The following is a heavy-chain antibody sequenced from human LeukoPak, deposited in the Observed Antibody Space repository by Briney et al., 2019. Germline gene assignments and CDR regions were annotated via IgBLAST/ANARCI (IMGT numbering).Heavy chain of an antibody. CDR1: GFTFSSYA. Sequence: PGGSLRLSCAASGFTFSSYAMSWVRQAPGKGLEWVSTISGSGGSTYYADSVKGRFTISRDNSKNTLYLRMNSLRAEDTAVYYCAATVVTGYYYYSYDMDVWGQGTTVTVSS. CDR2: ISGSGGST. V-gene: IGHV3-23*01. D-gene: IGHD4-23*01. CDR3: AATVVTGYYYYSYDMDV. J-gene: IGHJ6*02.